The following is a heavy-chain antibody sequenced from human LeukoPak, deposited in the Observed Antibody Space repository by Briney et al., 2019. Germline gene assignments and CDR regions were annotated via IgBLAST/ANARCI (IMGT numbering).Heavy chain of an antibody. CDR3: LKYSSTWYGFGY. CDR1: GFTFSNAW. V-gene: IGHV3-15*01. CDR2: IKSKTDGGTT. Sequence: GGSLRLSXAASGFTFSNAWMSWVRQAPGKGLEWVGRIKSKTDGGTTDYAAPVKGRFTISRDDSKNTLYLQMNSLKTEDTAVYYCLKYSSTWYGFGYWGQGTLVTVSS. J-gene: IGHJ4*02. D-gene: IGHD6-13*01.